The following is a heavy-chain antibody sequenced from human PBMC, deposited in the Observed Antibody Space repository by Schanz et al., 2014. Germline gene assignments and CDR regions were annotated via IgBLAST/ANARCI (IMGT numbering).Heavy chain of an antibody. CDR3: ARDPNSVNEIDY. D-gene: IGHD5-12*01. CDR2: IKGDSSEK. V-gene: IGHV3-7*03. CDR1: GFTFSSYA. J-gene: IGHJ4*02. Sequence: ESGGGLVQPGGSLRLSCAVSGFTFSSYAMSWVRQAPGKGLEWVANIKGDSSEKNYVDSVKGRFTLSRDNAKNSMYLQMNSLRVEDTAVYYCARDPNSVNEIDYWGQGTLVTVSS.